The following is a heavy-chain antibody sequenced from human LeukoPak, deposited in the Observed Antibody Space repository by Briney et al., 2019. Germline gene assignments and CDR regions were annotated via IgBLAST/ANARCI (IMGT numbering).Heavy chain of an antibody. D-gene: IGHD1-1*01. CDR2: INSGGST. CDR1: GFTFSSYW. J-gene: IGHJ4*02. CDR3: ARDRGYSFDY. V-gene: IGHV3-74*01. Sequence: GGSLRLSCAASGFTFSSYWMHWVRQAPGKGLVWVSHINSGGSTSFADSVKGRFTNSRDNAKNTLYLQMNSLRAEDTAVYYCARDRGYSFDYWGQGTLVTVSS.